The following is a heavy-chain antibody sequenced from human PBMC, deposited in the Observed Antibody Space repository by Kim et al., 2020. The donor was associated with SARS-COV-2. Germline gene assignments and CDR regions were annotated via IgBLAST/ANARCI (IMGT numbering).Heavy chain of an antibody. J-gene: IGHJ4*02. CDR2: K. Sequence: KYYSTALKTRLTISKDNSKNQVVLTMTNMDPVDTATYYCARTVAPTVTTDYWGQGTLVTVSS. V-gene: IGHV2-70*01. CDR3: ARTVAPTVTTDY. D-gene: IGHD4-17*01.